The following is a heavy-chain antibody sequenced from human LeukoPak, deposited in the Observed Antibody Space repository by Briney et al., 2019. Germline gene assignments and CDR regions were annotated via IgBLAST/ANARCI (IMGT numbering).Heavy chain of an antibody. CDR1: GGFLSGYY. J-gene: IGHJ4*02. D-gene: IGHD2-15*01. CDR3: ARGVGLWWYAALGDY. CDR2: INHSGST. Sequence: LETLFPSFAVYGGFLSGYYRRLVRPPPREGVGWVGEINHSGSTNYNPSLKSRVTISVDTSKNQFSLKLSSVTAADTAVYYCARGVGLWWYAALGDYWGQGTLVTVSS. V-gene: IGHV4-34*01.